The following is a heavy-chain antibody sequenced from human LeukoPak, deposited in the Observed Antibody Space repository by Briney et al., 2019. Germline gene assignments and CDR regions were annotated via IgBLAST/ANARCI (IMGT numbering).Heavy chain of an antibody. Sequence: PSETLSLTCTVSGGSISSSSYYWGWIRQPPGKGLEWIGSIYYSGSTYYNPSLKSRVTISVDTSKSQFSLKLSSVTAADTAVYYCACAPTYYYDSSGYGGVAYWGQGTLVTVSS. J-gene: IGHJ4*02. CDR1: GGSISSSSYY. D-gene: IGHD3-22*01. CDR3: ACAPTYYYDSSGYGGVAY. V-gene: IGHV4-39*01. CDR2: IYYSGST.